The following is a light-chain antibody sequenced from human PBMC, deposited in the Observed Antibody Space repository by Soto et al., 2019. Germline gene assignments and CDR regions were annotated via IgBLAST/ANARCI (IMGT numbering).Light chain of an antibody. J-gene: IGLJ1*01. CDR3: QVWDYISDHYV. CDR2: DDR. CDR1: NIGGKS. Sequence: SYELTQPPSVSLAPGQKASITCGGNNIGGKSVHWYQQKPGQAPVLVVYDDRDRPSGIPERFSGSNSGNTATLTISRVEAGDEADYYCQVWDYISDHYVFGTGTKVTVL. V-gene: IGLV3-21*02.